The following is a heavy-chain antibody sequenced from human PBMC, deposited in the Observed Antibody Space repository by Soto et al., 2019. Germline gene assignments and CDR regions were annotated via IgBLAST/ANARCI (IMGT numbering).Heavy chain of an antibody. V-gene: IGHV4-34*01. Sequence: SETLSLTCAFYGGSFXGYYWSWIRQPPGKGLEWIGEINHSGSTNYNPSLKSRVTISVDTSKNQFSLKLSSVTAADTAVYYCARGRLRGYDLFDYWGQGTLVTVSS. CDR3: ARGRLRGYDLFDY. CDR1: GGSFXGYY. CDR2: INHSGST. J-gene: IGHJ4*02. D-gene: IGHD5-12*01.